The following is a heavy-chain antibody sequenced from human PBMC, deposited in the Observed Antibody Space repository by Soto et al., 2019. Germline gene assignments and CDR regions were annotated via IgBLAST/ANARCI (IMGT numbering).Heavy chain of an antibody. D-gene: IGHD2-15*01. V-gene: IGHV1-69*01. CDR1: GGSVSRYG. CDR3: AKDVTNGRAFGMGV. Sequence: QGQLVQSGAEVKKPGSSEKVSCRASGGSVSRYGISWVRQAPGQGLEWMGGIIPIFGTINYAQKFQGRRTITADESTRTAYMELSSLRSEDTAVYYCAKDVTNGRAFGMGVWGQGTTVTVSS. CDR2: IIPIFGTI. J-gene: IGHJ6*02.